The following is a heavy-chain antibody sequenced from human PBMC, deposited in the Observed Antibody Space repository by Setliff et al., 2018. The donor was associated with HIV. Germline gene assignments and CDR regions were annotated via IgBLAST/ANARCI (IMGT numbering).Heavy chain of an antibody. D-gene: IGHD3-10*01. J-gene: IGHJ6*02. Sequence: GSLRLSCAASGFRFSRYSMNWVRQAPGKGLELIGTMYFRGNARNSPSLKSRVTISVDTSKNQLSLNLTSVTAADTAVYYCARVETTVRGATYGMDVWGQGTTVTVSS. CDR2: MYFRGNA. CDR1: GFRFSRYS. V-gene: IGHV4-59*01. CDR3: ARVETTVRGATYGMDV.